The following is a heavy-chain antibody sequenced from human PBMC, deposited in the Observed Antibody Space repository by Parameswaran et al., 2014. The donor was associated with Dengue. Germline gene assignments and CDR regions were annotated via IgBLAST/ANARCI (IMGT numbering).Heavy chain of an antibody. CDR3: ARSTTVTTVYGMDV. Sequence: VRQMPGKGLEWIGYIYYSGSTNYNPSLKSRVTISVDTSKNQFSLKLSSVTAADTAVYYCARSTTVTTVYGMDVWGQGTTVTVSS. J-gene: IGHJ6*02. CDR2: IYYSGST. V-gene: IGHV4-59*01. D-gene: IGHD4-17*01.